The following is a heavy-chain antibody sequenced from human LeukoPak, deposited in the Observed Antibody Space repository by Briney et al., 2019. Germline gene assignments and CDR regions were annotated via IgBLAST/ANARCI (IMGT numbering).Heavy chain of an antibody. Sequence: GESLKISCTGSGYKFNAYWIAWVRQMPGKGLEWMGIIYPDDSDTRCSPSFQGQVTISADKSVSIAYLQWSSLKASDTAMYYCARPNITSYYDSRGYDAFDVWGQGTMVIVSS. CDR2: IYPDDSDT. CDR1: GYKFNAYW. J-gene: IGHJ3*01. CDR3: ARPNITSYYDSRGYDAFDV. V-gene: IGHV5-51*01. D-gene: IGHD3-22*01.